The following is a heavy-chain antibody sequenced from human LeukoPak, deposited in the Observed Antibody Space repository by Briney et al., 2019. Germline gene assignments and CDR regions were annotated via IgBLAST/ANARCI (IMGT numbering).Heavy chain of an antibody. CDR2: IYSSGSS. Sequence: SETLSLTCTVSGGSISSTNSYWGWIRQSPRTGLEWIGNIYSSGSSYYNPSLKSRVTISIDTSENQFSLKLTSVTAADTAVYYCARRREGPTTGIDYWGQGTLVTVSS. D-gene: IGHD1-26*01. V-gene: IGHV4-39*07. CDR1: GGSISSTNSY. J-gene: IGHJ4*02. CDR3: ARRREGPTTGIDY.